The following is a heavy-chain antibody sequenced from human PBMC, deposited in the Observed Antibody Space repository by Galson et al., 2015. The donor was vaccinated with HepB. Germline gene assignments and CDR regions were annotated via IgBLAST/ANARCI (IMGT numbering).Heavy chain of an antibody. CDR3: ARSVAVTTENDY. CDR1: GFTFSDYY. J-gene: IGHJ4*02. D-gene: IGHD1-1*01. CDR2: ISSSGRTI. V-gene: IGHV3-11*01. Sequence: SLRLSCAASGFTFSDYYMSWIRQAPGKGLECVSYISSSGRTIYYADSVKGRFTISRDNAKNSLYMQLNSLRAEDTAVYYCARSVAVTTENDYWGQGTLVSVSS.